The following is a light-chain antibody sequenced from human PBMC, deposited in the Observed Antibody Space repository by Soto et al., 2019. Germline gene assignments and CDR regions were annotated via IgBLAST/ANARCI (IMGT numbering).Light chain of an antibody. V-gene: IGLV3-27*01. J-gene: IGLJ3*02. CDR1: VLAKKY. CDR3: YSAADNNERV. CDR2: KDS. Sequence: SYELTQPSSVSVSPGQTARITCSGDVLAKKYARWFQQKPGQAPVLVIYKDSERPSGIPERFSGSSSGTTVTLTISGAQVEAVADYYCYSAADNNERVFGGGTKLTVL.